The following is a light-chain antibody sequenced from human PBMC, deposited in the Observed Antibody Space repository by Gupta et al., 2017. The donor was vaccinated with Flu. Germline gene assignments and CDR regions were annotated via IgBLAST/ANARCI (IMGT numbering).Light chain of an antibody. V-gene: IGLV2-8*01. CDR2: EVS. CDR1: SNDIGASDH. J-gene: IGLJ3*02. Sequence: QSALTQPPSASGSPGQAVTTTCAGTSNDIGASDHVSWYQHHPGKAPRLIIYEVSVRPSGVPDRFSGSRSGNTASLTVSGLQAEDEGDYYCNSFAGRYNWVFGGGTKLTV. CDR3: NSFAGRYNWV.